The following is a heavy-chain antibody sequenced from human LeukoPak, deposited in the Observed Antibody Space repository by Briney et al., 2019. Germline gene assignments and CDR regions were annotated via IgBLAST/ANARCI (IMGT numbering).Heavy chain of an antibody. CDR3: VRGGYSYGLGY. J-gene: IGHJ4*02. CDR1: GGSISTYY. CDR2: ISYSGST. D-gene: IGHD5-18*01. Sequence: SETLSLTCTVSGGSISTYYWSWIRRPPGKALEWIGYISYSGSTNYNPSLKSRVTISVDTSKNQFSLKLSSVTAADTAVYYCVRGGYSYGLGYWGQGTLVTVSS. V-gene: IGHV4-59*08.